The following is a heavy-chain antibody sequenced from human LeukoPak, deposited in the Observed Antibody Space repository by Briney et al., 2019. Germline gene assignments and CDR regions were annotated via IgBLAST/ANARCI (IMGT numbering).Heavy chain of an antibody. D-gene: IGHD2-2*01. CDR1: GFTFSSYG. V-gene: IGHV3-48*04. Sequence: GGSLRLSCAASGFTFSSYGMNWVRQAPGKGLEWVSYISSSSSTIYYADSVKGRFTISRDNAKNSLYLQMNSLRAEDTAVYYCARDCSSTSCYGNYWGQGTLLTVSS. J-gene: IGHJ4*02. CDR2: ISSSSSTI. CDR3: ARDCSSTSCYGNY.